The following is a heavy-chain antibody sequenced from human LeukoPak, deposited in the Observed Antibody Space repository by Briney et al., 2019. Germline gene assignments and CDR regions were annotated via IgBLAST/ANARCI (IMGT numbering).Heavy chain of an antibody. D-gene: IGHD5-12*01. CDR3: AKWPESGHAFDI. CDR1: GDSISSYY. J-gene: IGHJ3*02. Sequence: SETLSLTCTVSGDSISSYYWNWIRQPPGKGLEWIGYVHYSGSSNYNPSLKSRVTMSVDTSKNQFSLNLNSVTAADTAVYYCAKWPESGHAFDIWGQGTMVTVSS. V-gene: IGHV4-59*01. CDR2: VHYSGSS.